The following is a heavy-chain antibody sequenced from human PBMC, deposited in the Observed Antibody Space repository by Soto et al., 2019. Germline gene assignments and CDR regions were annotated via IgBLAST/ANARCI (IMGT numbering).Heavy chain of an antibody. V-gene: IGHV4-59*12. CDR2: ISSSGKT. Sequence: PSETLSLTCTVSHDSISNDYWSWIRQLPGNGLEWIGYISSSGKTNYNPSLKSRVTISVDTAKNQFSLKLSSVTAADTAVYHCASGGAPMVRGVRGYMDVWGKGTTVT. CDR3: ASGGAPMVRGVRGYMDV. D-gene: IGHD3-10*01. J-gene: IGHJ6*03. CDR1: HDSISNDY.